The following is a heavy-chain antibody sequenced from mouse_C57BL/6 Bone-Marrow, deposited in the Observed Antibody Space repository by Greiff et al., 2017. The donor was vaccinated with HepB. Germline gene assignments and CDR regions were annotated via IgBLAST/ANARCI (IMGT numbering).Heavy chain of an antibody. CDR1: GYTFTSYW. CDR2: IDPSDSYT. Sequence: VKLQQPGAELVKPGASVKLSCKASGYTFTSYWMQWVKQRPGQGLEWIGEIDPSDSYTNYNQKFKGKATLTVDTSSSTAYMQLSSLTSEDSAVYYCARSFITTVGWYFDVWGTGTTVTVSS. CDR3: ARSFITTVGWYFDV. J-gene: IGHJ1*03. D-gene: IGHD1-1*01. V-gene: IGHV1-50*01.